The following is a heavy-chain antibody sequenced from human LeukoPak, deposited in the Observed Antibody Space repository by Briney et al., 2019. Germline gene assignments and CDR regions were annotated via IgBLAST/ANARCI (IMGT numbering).Heavy chain of an antibody. D-gene: IGHD3-22*01. CDR1: GFTFSDYA. J-gene: IGHJ4*02. Sequence: GGSLRLSCAASGFTFSDYAMSWVRQAPGKGLEWVSAISGSGSSTYYADSVKGRFTISRDNSKNTLYLQMNSLRAEDTAVYYCAKEVGLHYYDSSGYYNYWGQGTLVTVSS. CDR3: AKEVGLHYYDSSGYYNY. V-gene: IGHV3-23*01. CDR2: ISGSGSST.